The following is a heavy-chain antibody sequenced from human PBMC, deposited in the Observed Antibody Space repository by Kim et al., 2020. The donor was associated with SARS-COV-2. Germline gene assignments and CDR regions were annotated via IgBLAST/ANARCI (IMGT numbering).Heavy chain of an antibody. V-gene: IGHV3-11*01. CDR3: ARDWDIAAAGRTYYYGMDV. J-gene: IGHJ6*02. CDR2: ISSSGSTI. Sequence: GGSLRLSCAASGFTFSDYYMSWIRQAPGKGLEWVSYISSSGSTIYYADSVKGRFTISRDNAKNSLYLQMNSLRAEDTAVYYCARDWDIAAAGRTYYYGMDVWGQGTTVTVSS. D-gene: IGHD6-13*01. CDR1: GFTFSDYY.